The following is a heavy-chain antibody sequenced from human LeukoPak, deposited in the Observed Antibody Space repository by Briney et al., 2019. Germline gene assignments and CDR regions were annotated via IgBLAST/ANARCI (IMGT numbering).Heavy chain of an antibody. V-gene: IGHV3-33*06. J-gene: IGHJ4*02. CDR2: IWYDGSNK. CDR1: GFTSSSYG. Sequence: GGSLRLSCAASGFTSSSYGMHWVRQAPGKGLEWVAVIWYDGSNKYYADSVKGRFTISRDNSKNTLYLQMNSLRAEDTAVYYCAKSGNIAVVIDYWGQGTLVTVSS. CDR3: AKSGNIAVVIDY. D-gene: IGHD6-19*01.